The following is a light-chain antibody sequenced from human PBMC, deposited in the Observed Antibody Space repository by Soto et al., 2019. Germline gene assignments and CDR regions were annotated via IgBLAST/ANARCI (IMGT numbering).Light chain of an antibody. CDR3: QQYYGSPLT. J-gene: IGKJ1*01. V-gene: IGKV4-1*01. Sequence: DSVMTHSPDSLAVSLGERATINCKSSQSILKSSNNKNYVAWYQQKPRQPPKLLINWASTRESGVPDRFSGSGSGTDFTLTISSLQAEDVAVYYCQQYYGSPLTFGQGTKVDIK. CDR1: QSILKSSNNKNY. CDR2: WAS.